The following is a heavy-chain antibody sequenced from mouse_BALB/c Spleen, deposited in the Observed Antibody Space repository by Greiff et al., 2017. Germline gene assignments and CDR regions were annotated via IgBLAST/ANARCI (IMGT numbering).Heavy chain of an antibody. CDR2: IDPETGGT. D-gene: IGHD2-1*01. J-gene: IGHJ2*01. CDR1: GYTFTDYE. CDR3: TRAGGYYGNFDY. Sequence: VQLQQSGAELVRPGASVTLSCKASGYTFTDYEMHWVKQTPVHGLEWIGAIDPETGGTAYNQKFKGKATLTADKSSSTAYMELRSLTSEDSAVYYCTRAGGYYGNFDYWGQGTTLTVSS. V-gene: IGHV1-15*01.